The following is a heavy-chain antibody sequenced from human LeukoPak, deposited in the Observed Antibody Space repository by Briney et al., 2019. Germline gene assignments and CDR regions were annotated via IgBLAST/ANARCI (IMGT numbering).Heavy chain of an antibody. J-gene: IGHJ1*01. D-gene: IGHD3-22*01. Sequence: GGTLTLYCAASGFTFSSYSMNWVRQAPGKGLEGVSCISSSSSYIYYADPVKGRITIATANAKDSLYLQMISFRAAAKAEYYCARNYYDSSGYYQYFQHWGQGTLVTVSS. V-gene: IGHV3-21*01. CDR3: ARNYYDSSGYYQYFQH. CDR1: GFTFSSYS. CDR2: ISSSSSYI.